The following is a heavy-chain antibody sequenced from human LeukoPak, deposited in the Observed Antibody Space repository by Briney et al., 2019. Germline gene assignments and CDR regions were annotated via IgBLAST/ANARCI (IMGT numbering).Heavy chain of an antibody. CDR1: GFTFGDYA. V-gene: IGHV3-49*03. CDR3: TTVFGYSSGWYFDAFDI. CDR2: IRSKAYGGTT. Sequence: GGSLRLSCTASGFTFGDYAMSWFRQAPGKGLEWVDFIRSKAYGGTTEYAASVKGRFTISRDDSKSIAYLQMNSLKTEDTAVYYCTTVFGYSSGWYFDAFDIWGQGTMVTVSS. J-gene: IGHJ3*02. D-gene: IGHD6-19*01.